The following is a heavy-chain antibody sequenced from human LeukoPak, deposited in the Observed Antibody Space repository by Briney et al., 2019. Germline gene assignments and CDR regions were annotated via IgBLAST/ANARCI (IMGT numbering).Heavy chain of an antibody. CDR2: MNPNSGNT. CDR3: ATGLSLAVAFY. Sequence: ASVKVSCKASGYTFTSYDINWVRQAAGQGLEWLAWMNPNSGNTGYAQKFQGRVTITRNTSVSTAYMELSGLRSEDTAVYYCATGLSLAVAFYWGQGTLVTVSS. CDR1: GYTFTSYD. D-gene: IGHD6-19*01. J-gene: IGHJ4*02. V-gene: IGHV1-8*03.